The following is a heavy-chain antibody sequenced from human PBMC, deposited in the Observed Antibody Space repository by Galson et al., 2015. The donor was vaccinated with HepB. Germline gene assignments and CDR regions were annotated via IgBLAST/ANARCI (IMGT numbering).Heavy chain of an antibody. V-gene: IGHV1-46*03. Sequence: SVKVSCKASGYTFTVYYMHWVRQAPGQGLEWVGMIDLSGGVTNYAQKFQGRITVTTDTSTSTVYMELSYLRSEDTAIYYCTRDNNLGVAGTGFWFDPWGQGTLVTVFS. D-gene: IGHD6-13*01. CDR1: GYTFTVYY. CDR3: TRDNNLGVAGTGFWFDP. CDR2: IDLSGGVT. J-gene: IGHJ5*02.